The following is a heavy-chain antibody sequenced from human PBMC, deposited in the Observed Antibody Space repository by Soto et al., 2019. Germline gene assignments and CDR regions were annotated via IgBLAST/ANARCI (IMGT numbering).Heavy chain of an antibody. J-gene: IGHJ3*02. Sequence: ASVKVSCKASGYTFTGYYMHWVRQAPGQGLEWMGWINPNSGGTNYAQKFQGWVTMTRDTSISTAYMELSRLRSDDTAVYYCARGISGVGARNAFDIWGQGTMVTVSS. CDR1: GYTFTGYY. CDR3: ARGISGVGARNAFDI. D-gene: IGHD1-26*01. CDR2: INPNSGGT. V-gene: IGHV1-2*04.